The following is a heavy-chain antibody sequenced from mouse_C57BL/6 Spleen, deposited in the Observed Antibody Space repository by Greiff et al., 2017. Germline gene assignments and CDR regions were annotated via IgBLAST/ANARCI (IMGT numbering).Heavy chain of an antibody. CDR2: IDPSDSET. CDR1: GYTFPSYW. J-gene: IGHJ4*01. D-gene: IGHD1-1*01. Sequence: QVQLQPPGAELVRPGSSVKLSFKASGYTFPSYWMHWVKQRPIQGLEWIGNIDPSDSETHYNQKFKDKATLTVDKSSSTAYMQLSSLTSEDSAVYYCARAEITTVVDYAMDYWGQGTSVTVSS. CDR3: ARAEITTVVDYAMDY. V-gene: IGHV1-52*01.